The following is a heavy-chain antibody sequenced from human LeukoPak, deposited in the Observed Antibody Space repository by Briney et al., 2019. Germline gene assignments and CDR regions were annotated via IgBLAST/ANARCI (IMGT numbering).Heavy chain of an antibody. V-gene: IGHV1-2*02. CDR1: GYTFTDYF. J-gene: IGHJ6*03. CDR3: AKGYSYDFGKNVGDYYYYMDV. CDR2: INPNSGGT. D-gene: IGHD5-18*01. Sequence: ASVKVSCKASGYTFTDYFMHWVRQAPGQGLEWMGWINPNSGGTNFAQKFQGRVTMTRDTSISTAYMELSSLTSDDTAAYYCAKGYSYDFGKNVGDYYYYMDVWGKGTTVTVSS.